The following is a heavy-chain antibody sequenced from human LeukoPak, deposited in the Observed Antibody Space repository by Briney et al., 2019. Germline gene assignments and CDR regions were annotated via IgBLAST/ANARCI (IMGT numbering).Heavy chain of an antibody. D-gene: IGHD2-21*02. CDR3: ARRLTQYNCFDP. CDR1: GDRVSSNSAT. CDR2: TYYRSTWYN. V-gene: IGHV6-1*01. J-gene: IGHJ5*02. Sequence: SQTLSLTCAISGDRVSSNSATWNWIRQSRSRGLEWLGRTYYRSTWYNDYAVSVRGRITVNPDTSKNQFSLHLNSVTPEDTAVYYCARRLTQYNCFDPWGQGILVTVSS.